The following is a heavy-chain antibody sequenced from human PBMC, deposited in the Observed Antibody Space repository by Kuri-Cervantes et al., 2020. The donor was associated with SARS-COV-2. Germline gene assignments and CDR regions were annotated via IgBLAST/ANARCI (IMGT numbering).Heavy chain of an antibody. CDR2: INSDGSST. CDR3: ARGARDIVVVPAAKDWFDP. Sequence: GESLKISCAASGSTFLPYGMNWVRQAPGKGLVWVPRINSDGSSTSYADSVKGRFTISRDNAKNTLYLQMNSLRAEDTAVYYCARGARDIVVVPAAKDWFDPWGQGTLVTVSS. D-gene: IGHD2-2*01. J-gene: IGHJ5*02. CDR1: GSTFLPYG. V-gene: IGHV3-74*01.